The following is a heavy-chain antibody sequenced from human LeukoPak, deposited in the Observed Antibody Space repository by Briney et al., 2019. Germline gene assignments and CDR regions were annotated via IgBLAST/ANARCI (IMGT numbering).Heavy chain of an antibody. CDR3: ANLIVVVRGDAFDI. J-gene: IGHJ3*02. D-gene: IGHD3-22*01. Sequence: PGGSLRLSCAASGFTFSSYGMHWVRQAPGKGLEWVAFIRYDGSNKYYADSVKGRFTISRDNSKNTLYLQMNSLRAEDTAVYYCANLIVVVRGDAFDIWGQGTMVTVSS. V-gene: IGHV3-30*02. CDR2: IRYDGSNK. CDR1: GFTFSSYG.